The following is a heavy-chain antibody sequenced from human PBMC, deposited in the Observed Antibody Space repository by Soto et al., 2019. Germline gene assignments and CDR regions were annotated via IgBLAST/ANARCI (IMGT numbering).Heavy chain of an antibody. CDR2: ISYDGSNK. CDR1: GFTFSSYG. J-gene: IGHJ1*01. Sequence: GGSLRLSCAASGFTFSSYGMHWVRQAPGKGLEWVAVISYDGSNKYYADSVKGRFTISRDNSKNTLYLQMNSLRAEETAVYYCAKASVVVVAATLYFQHWGQGTLVTVSS. D-gene: IGHD2-15*01. V-gene: IGHV3-30*18. CDR3: AKASVVVVAATLYFQH.